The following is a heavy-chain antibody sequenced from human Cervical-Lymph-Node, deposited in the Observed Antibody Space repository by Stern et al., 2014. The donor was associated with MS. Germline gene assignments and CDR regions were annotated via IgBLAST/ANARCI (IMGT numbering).Heavy chain of an antibody. CDR2: ISWNSGSI. CDR1: GFTFDDYA. J-gene: IGHJ6*02. V-gene: IGHV3-9*01. Sequence: EVQLVESGGGLVQPGRSLRLSCAASGFTFDDYAMHWVRQAPGKGLEWVSGISWNSGSIGYADSVKGRFTVSRDNAKNSLYLQMNSLRAEDTALYCCAKDRNRGYSYGYSYGMDVWGQGTTVTVSS. D-gene: IGHD5-18*01. CDR3: AKDRNRGYSYGYSYGMDV.